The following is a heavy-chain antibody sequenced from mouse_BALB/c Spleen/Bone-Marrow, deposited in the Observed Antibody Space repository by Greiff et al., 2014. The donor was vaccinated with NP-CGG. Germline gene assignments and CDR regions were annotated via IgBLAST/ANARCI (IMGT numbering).Heavy chain of an antibody. CDR1: GYTFTSYV. J-gene: IGHJ1*01. CDR3: ARRYYYGSSFYWYFDV. Sequence: VQLKESGPELVKPGASVKMSCKASGYTFTSYVMHWVKQKPGQGLEWIGYINPYNDGTKYNEKFKGKATLTSDKSSSTAYMELSSLTSEDSAVYYCARRYYYGSSFYWYFDVWGAGTTVTVSS. D-gene: IGHD1-1*01. V-gene: IGHV1-14*01. CDR2: INPYNDGT.